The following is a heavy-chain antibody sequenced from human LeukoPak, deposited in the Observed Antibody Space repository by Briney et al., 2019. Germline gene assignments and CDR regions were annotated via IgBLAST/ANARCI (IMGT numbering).Heavy chain of an antibody. D-gene: IGHD5-18*01. CDR3: ATGGYSYGYGN. CDR1: GGTFSSYA. Sequence: GASVKVSCKASGGTFSSYAISWVRQAPGQGLEWMGGIIPIFGTANYAQKFQGRVTITADESTSTAYMELSSLRSEDTAVYYCATGGYSYGYGNWGRGTLVTVSS. V-gene: IGHV1-69*13. J-gene: IGHJ4*02. CDR2: IIPIFGTA.